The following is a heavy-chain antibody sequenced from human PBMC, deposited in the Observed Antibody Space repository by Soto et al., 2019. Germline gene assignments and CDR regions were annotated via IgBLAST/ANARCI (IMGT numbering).Heavy chain of an antibody. CDR3: APGEAAFFYYGLDV. Sequence: SETLSRTCTVSGGSITSSYWSWIRRPPGKGLEWIAYIYDTGISGYTPSTSYNPSLKCRVTMSVDASKSQFSLKLTSVTPADTAAPSCAPGEAAFFYYGLDVSGQGITVIVAS. CDR1: GGSITSSY. V-gene: IGHV4-59*01. J-gene: IGHJ6*02. CDR2: IYDTGISGYTPST.